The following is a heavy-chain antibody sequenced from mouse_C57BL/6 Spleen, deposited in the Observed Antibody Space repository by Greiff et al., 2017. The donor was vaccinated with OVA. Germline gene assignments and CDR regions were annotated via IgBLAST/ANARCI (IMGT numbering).Heavy chain of an antibody. J-gene: IGHJ4*01. CDR3: ARLGSNLYYDAMDY. D-gene: IGHD1-1*01. CDR1: GYAFSSYW. Sequence: QVQLQQSGAELVKPGASVKISCKASGYAFSSYWMNWVKQRPGKGLEWIGQIYPGDGDTNYNGKFKGKATLTADKSSSTAYMQLSSLTSEDSAVYFCARLGSNLYYDAMDYWGQGTSVTVSS. CDR2: IYPGDGDT. V-gene: IGHV1-80*01.